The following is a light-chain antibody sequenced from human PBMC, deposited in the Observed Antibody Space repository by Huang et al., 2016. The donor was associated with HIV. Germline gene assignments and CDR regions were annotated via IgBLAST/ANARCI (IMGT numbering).Light chain of an antibody. CDR3: MQALQTSYT. V-gene: IGKV2-28*01. CDR1: QSLLHSSGYNY. J-gene: IGKJ2*01. CDR2: LGS. Sequence: DIVMTQSPLSLSVTPGEPASISCRSSQSLLHSSGYNYLEWYLQKPGQSPQLLIYLGSNRASGVPDRCGGSGSGTDIILKISRVEAEDVGVYYCMQALQTSYTFGQGTKLEIK.